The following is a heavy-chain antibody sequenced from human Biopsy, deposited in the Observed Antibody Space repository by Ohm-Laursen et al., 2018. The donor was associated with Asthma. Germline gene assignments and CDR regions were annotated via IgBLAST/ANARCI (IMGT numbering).Heavy chain of an antibody. Sequence: ASVKVSCKASGYSFELNGMSWVRQRPGQGLEWMGWISGYLENPNYAQKFQGRVNMTYDRSTNTAYMELKSLRTDDTAVYFCARTYCTLNTCYASFDHWGQGTLVAVSS. V-gene: IGHV1-18*04. CDR3: ARTYCTLNTCYASFDH. D-gene: IGHD2-2*01. CDR2: ISGYLENP. J-gene: IGHJ4*02. CDR1: GYSFELNG.